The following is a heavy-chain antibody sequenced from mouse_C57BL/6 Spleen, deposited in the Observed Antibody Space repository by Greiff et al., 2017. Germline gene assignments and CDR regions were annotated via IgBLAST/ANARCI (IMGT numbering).Heavy chain of an antibody. Sequence: QVQLQQSGAELVRPGASVTLSCKASGYTFTDYEMHWVKQTPVHGLEWIGAIDPETGGTAYNQKFKGKAILTADISSSTAYMELRSLTSEDSAVSYCTRDYYGSSFAYWGQGTLVTVSA. V-gene: IGHV1-15*01. J-gene: IGHJ3*01. CDR3: TRDYYGSSFAY. CDR1: GYTFTDYE. CDR2: IDPETGGT. D-gene: IGHD1-1*01.